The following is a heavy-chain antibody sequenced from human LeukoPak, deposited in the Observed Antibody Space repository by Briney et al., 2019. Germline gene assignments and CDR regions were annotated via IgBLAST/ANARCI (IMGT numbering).Heavy chain of an antibody. Sequence: VASVKVSCKASGYTFTSYYMHWVRQATGQGLEWMGWMNPNSGNTGSAQRFQGRVTMTRDTSRSTAYMELSSLTSEDTAVYYCARGPLVRLPSSFDPWGQGTLVTVSS. CDR3: ARGPLVRLPSSFDP. CDR1: GYTFTSYY. V-gene: IGHV1-8*02. CDR2: MNPNSGNT. D-gene: IGHD3-16*02. J-gene: IGHJ5*02.